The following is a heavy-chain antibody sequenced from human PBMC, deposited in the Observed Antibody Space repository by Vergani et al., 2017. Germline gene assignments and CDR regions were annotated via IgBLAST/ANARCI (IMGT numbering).Heavy chain of an antibody. CDR2: ISPHTGRT. V-gene: IGHV1-18*01. J-gene: IGHJ5*02. D-gene: IGHD1-7*01. CDR3: ARVARLPGTFAFDP. Sequence: QVQLVQSGAEVKKPGASVKVSCKASGYTFRNKDISWLRQAPGQGLEWMGSISPHTGRTNTAQQFQDRVIMTTDTSTSTAYMELRSLRSDDTAVYFCARVARLPGTFAFDPWGQGTLVTVSS. CDR1: GYTFRNKD.